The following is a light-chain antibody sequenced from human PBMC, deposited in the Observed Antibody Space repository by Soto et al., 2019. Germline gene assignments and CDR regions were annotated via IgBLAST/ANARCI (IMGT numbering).Light chain of an antibody. Sequence: DIQMTQSPSSLSASVGDRVTITCQASQDISNYLNWYQQKPGKAPKLLIYDASYLETGVPSRFSGSGSGTDFTFTISSLQPEDTATYYCHQYHNLPLTFGGGTKVQIK. J-gene: IGKJ4*01. CDR3: HQYHNLPLT. CDR1: QDISNY. V-gene: IGKV1-33*01. CDR2: DAS.